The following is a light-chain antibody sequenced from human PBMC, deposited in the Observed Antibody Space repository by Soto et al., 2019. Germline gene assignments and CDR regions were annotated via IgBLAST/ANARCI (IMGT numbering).Light chain of an antibody. Sequence: DIQMTQSPSTLSASVGDRVTITCRASQSISSWLAWYQQKPGKAPKLLIYKASTLESGVPARFSGSGSGTEFTLTISSLQPDDFATYYCQQYNSYPLTFGGGTKVEIK. J-gene: IGKJ4*01. V-gene: IGKV1-5*03. CDR2: KAS. CDR1: QSISSW. CDR3: QQYNSYPLT.